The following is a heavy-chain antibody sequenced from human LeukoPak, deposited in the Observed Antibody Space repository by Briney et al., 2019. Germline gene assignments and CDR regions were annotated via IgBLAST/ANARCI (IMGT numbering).Heavy chain of an antibody. D-gene: IGHD2-15*01. Sequence: SETLSLTCTVSGGSISSYYWSWIRQPPGKGLEWIGYIYYSGTTNYNPSLKSRVTISVDTSKNQFSLKLSSVTAADTAVYYCARSAYCSGGSCLDYWGQGTLVTVSS. CDR1: GGSISSYY. V-gene: IGHV4-59*12. CDR2: IYYSGTT. J-gene: IGHJ4*02. CDR3: ARSAYCSGGSCLDY.